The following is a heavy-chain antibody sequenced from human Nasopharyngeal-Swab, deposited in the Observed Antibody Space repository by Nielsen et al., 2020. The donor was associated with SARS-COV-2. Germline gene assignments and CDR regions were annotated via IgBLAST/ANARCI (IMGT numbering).Heavy chain of an antibody. CDR1: GYSFANYW. J-gene: IGHJ5*02. V-gene: IGHV5-51*01. CDR2: IYPGNSDT. D-gene: IGHD5-24*01. CDR3: ARRAARDGYNYEVDP. Sequence: GESLKISCTGFGYSFANYWIGWVRQMPGKGLEWMGSIYPGNSDTRSSPAFHGRVTISADKSIHTAYLQWTSLRASDTAVYYCARRAARDGYNYEVDPWGQGTLVTVSS.